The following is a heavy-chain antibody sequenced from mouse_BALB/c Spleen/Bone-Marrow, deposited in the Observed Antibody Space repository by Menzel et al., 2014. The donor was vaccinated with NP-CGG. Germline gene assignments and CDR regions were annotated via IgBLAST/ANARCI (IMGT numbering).Heavy chain of an antibody. Sequence: VQLKESGGGLVQPGGSLRLSWATSGFTFTDYYMSWVRQPPGKALEWLGFIRNKANGYTTDYSVSVKGRFTISRDNSQSILYLQMNTLRAEDSATYYCARDENYDIYWYFDVWGAGTTVTVSS. J-gene: IGHJ1*01. D-gene: IGHD1-1*01. CDR1: GFTFTDYY. CDR2: IRNKANGYTT. V-gene: IGHV7-3*02. CDR3: ARDENYDIYWYFDV.